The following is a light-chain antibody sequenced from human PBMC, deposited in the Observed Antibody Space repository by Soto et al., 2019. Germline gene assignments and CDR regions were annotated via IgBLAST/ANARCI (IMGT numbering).Light chain of an antibody. Sequence: EIPLTQSPSSLAASVGDRLTLTCRASRNVSIYLNWYQHKPGKGPTLPIHATSNLQIGVPSRFSGSGSGTEFTLTISSLEPEDFGTYYCQQSYKMPSFGQGTRLVIK. J-gene: IGKJ5*01. V-gene: IGKV1-39*01. CDR2: ATS. CDR1: RNVSIY. CDR3: QQSYKMPS.